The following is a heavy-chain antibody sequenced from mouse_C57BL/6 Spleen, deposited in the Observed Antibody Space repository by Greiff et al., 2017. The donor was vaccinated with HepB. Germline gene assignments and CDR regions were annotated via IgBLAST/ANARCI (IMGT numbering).Heavy chain of an antibody. J-gene: IGHJ2*01. V-gene: IGHV5-16*01. D-gene: IGHD2-4*01. CDR2: INYDGSST. CDR1: GFTFSDYY. Sequence: EVKLMESEGGLVQPGSSMKLSCTASGFTFSDYYMAWVRQVPEKGLEWVANINYDGSSTYYLDSLKSRFIISRDNAKNILYLQMSSLKSEDTATYYCARDRDDYDGGGFDYWGQGTTLTVSS. CDR3: ARDRDDYDGGGFDY.